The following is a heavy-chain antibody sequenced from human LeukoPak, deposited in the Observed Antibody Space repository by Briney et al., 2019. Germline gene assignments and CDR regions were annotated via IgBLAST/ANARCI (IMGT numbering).Heavy chain of an antibody. CDR3: ARVNGYNQLDY. V-gene: IGHV4-39*07. Sequence: PSQTLSLTCTVSGGSISSGSYYWSWIRQPPGKGLEWIGEINHSGSTNYNPSLKSRVTISVDTSKNQFSLKLSSVTAADTAVYYCARVNGYNQLDYWGQGTLVTVSS. CDR2: INHSGST. CDR1: GGSISSGSYY. D-gene: IGHD5-18*01. J-gene: IGHJ4*02.